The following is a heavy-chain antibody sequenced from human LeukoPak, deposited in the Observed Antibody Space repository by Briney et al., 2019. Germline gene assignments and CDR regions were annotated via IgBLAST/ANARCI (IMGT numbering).Heavy chain of an antibody. J-gene: IGHJ4*02. CDR2: IYYSGST. Sequence: PSETLSLTCTVSGGSVSSGSYYWSWLRQLPGKGLEWIGYIYYSGSTNYNPSLKSRVTISVDTSKNQFSLKLSSVTAADTAVYYCATGYSSSFLDYWGQGTLVTVSS. V-gene: IGHV4-61*01. D-gene: IGHD6-13*01. CDR3: ATGYSSSFLDY. CDR1: GGSVSSGSYY.